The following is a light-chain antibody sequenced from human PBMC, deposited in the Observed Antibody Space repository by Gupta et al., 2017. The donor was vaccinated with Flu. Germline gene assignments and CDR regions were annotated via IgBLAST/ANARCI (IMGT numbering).Light chain of an antibody. V-gene: IGLV2-14*01. CDR1: SSIVGSNY. CDR2: EGN. CDR3: CPYSSSSILAV. Sequence: TISCTGSSSIVGSNYVAHCYQHPAKTPNLLLYEGNSRPPGVSPRFSASTYAGTSALTTTTLQPADDAAYYCCPYSSSSILAVFGGGTKLTVL. J-gene: IGLJ3*02.